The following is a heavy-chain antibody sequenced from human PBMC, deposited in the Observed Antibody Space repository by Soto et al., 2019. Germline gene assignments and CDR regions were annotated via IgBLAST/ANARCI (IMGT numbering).Heavy chain of an antibody. CDR2: IYPGDSDT. CDR3: ARTNGSGSYYYYYYGMDV. CDR1: GYSFTSYW. V-gene: IGHV5-51*01. Sequence: GESLKISCKGSGYSFTSYWIGWVRQMPGKGLEWMGIIYPGDSDTRYSPSFQGQVTISADKSISTAYLQWSSLKASDTAMYYCARTNGSGSYYYYYYGMDVWGQGTPVTVSS. J-gene: IGHJ6*02. D-gene: IGHD3-10*01.